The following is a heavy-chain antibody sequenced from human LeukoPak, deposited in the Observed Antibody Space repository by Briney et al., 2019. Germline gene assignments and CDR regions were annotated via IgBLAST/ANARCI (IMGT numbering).Heavy chain of an antibody. CDR3: ASGSYSSSWYDPFDY. CDR1: GYTFTGYY. V-gene: IGHV1-2*02. J-gene: IGHJ4*02. Sequence: GASVKVSCKASGYTFTGYYMHWVRQAPGQGLEWMGWINPNSGGTNYAQKFQGRVTMTRDTSISTAYMELSRLRSDDTAVYYCASGSYSSSWYDPFDYWGQGTLVTVSS. CDR2: INPNSGGT. D-gene: IGHD6-13*01.